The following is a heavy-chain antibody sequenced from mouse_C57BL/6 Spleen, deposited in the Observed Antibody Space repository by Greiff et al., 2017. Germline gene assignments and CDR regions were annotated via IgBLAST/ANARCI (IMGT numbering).Heavy chain of an antibody. V-gene: IGHV5-17*01. J-gene: IGHJ4*01. CDR3: ARPLTGKSGAMDY. D-gene: IGHD4-1*01. Sequence: EVKLVESGGGLVKPGGSLKLSCAASGFTFSDYGMHWVRQAPEKGLEWVGYISSGSSTIYYADTVKGRFTISRDNAKNTLFLQMTSLRSEDTAMYYCARPLTGKSGAMDYWGKGTSVTVSS. CDR2: ISSGSSTI. CDR1: GFTFSDYG.